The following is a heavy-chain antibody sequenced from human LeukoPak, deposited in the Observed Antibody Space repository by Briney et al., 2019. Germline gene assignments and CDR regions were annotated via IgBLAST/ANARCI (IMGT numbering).Heavy chain of an antibody. CDR2: IYYSGST. CDR3: ARDRDYDFWSL. D-gene: IGHD3-3*01. CDR1: GGSISSYY. J-gene: IGHJ4*02. V-gene: IGHV4-59*01. Sequence: SETLSLTCTVSGGSISSYYWSWIRQPPGKGLEWIGYIYYSGSTNYNPSLKSRVTISVDTSKNQFSLKLSSVTAADTAVYYCARDRDYDFWSLWGQGTLATVSS.